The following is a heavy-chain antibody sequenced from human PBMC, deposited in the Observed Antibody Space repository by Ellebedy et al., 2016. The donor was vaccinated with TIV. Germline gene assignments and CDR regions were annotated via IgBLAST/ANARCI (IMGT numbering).Heavy chain of an antibody. CDR2: IYSGGAT. CDR1: GFTVSSNY. Sequence: GESLKISCAASGFTVSSNYMSWVRQAPGNGLEWVSVIYSGGATSYADSVKGRFTISRNNSKNTLYLQMNSLRVEDTAVYYCARKYIYGFDWGQGTLVTVSS. D-gene: IGHD5-18*01. V-gene: IGHV3-66*01. J-gene: IGHJ4*02. CDR3: ARKYIYGFD.